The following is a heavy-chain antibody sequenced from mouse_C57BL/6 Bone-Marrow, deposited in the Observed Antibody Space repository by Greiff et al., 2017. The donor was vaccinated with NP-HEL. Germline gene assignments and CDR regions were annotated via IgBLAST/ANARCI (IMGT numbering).Heavy chain of an antibody. Sequence: QVQLKESGAELARPGASVKLSCKASGYTFTSYGISWVKQRTGQGLEWIGEIYPRSGNTYYNEKFKGKATLTADKSSSTAYMELRSLTSEDSAVYFCARGVGTSYYIDYWGQGTTLTVSS. CDR3: ARGVGTSYYIDY. D-gene: IGHD5-1*01. CDR2: IYPRSGNT. J-gene: IGHJ2*01. CDR1: GYTFTSYG. V-gene: IGHV1-81*01.